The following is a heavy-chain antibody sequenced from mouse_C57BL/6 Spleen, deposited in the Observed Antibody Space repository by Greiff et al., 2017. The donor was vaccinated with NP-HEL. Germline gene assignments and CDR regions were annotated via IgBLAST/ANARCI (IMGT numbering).Heavy chain of an antibody. CDR3: ARDGSSYEAMDY. CDR1: GYAFTNYL. D-gene: IGHD1-1*01. J-gene: IGHJ4*01. V-gene: IGHV1-54*01. CDR2: INPGSGGT. Sequence: QVQLQQSGAELVRPGTSVKVSCKASGYAFTNYLIEWVKQRPGQGLEWIGVINPGSGGTNYNEKFKGKATLTADKSSSTAYMQLSSLTSEDSAVYCCARDGSSYEAMDYWGQGTSVTVSS.